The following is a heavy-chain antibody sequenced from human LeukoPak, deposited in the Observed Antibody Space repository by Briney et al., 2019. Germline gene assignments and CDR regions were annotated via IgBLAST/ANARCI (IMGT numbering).Heavy chain of an antibody. V-gene: IGHV3-21*01. Sequence: GGSLRLSCAASGFTFSSYSMNWVLQAPGKGLEWVSSISSSSSYIYYADSVKGRFTISRDNAKNSLYLQMNSLRAEDTAVYYCANSAYDSSGYMGYWGQGTLVTVSS. J-gene: IGHJ4*02. CDR2: ISSSSSYI. CDR3: ANSAYDSSGYMGY. CDR1: GFTFSSYS. D-gene: IGHD3-22*01.